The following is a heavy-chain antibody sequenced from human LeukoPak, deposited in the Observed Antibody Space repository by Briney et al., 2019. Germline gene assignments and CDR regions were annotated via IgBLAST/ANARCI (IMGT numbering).Heavy chain of an antibody. V-gene: IGHV3-66*01. D-gene: IGHD2-15*01. CDR3: ARGGVRGGFDI. Sequence: GGSLRLSCAASGFAVSNTYLNWGRQAPGKGLEWVSIIDHGGATFYTDSVKGRFSISRDNSKNALYLQINNVKTEDTAAYFCARGGVRGGFDIWGQGTMVAVSS. CDR2: IDHGGAT. CDR1: GFAVSNTY. J-gene: IGHJ3*02.